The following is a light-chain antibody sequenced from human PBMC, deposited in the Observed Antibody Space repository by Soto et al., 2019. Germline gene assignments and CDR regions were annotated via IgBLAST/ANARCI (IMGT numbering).Light chain of an antibody. CDR3: QQYNNWFMYT. CDR2: GAS. J-gene: IGKJ2*01. CDR1: QSVSSN. Sequence: EIVMTQSPATLSVSPGERATLSCRASQSVSSNLAWYQQKPGQAPRLLIYGASTRATGIPARFSGSGSGTEVTLTISSLQSEDFAVYYCQQYNNWFMYTFGQGTKLEIK. V-gene: IGKV3-15*01.